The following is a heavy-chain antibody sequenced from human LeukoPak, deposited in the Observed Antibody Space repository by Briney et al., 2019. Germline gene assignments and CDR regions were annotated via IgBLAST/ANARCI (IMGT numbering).Heavy chain of an antibody. J-gene: IGHJ4*02. CDR2: IRHDGIEK. CDR3: ARGIAF. V-gene: IGHV3-7*03. D-gene: IGHD3-3*02. CDR1: GFNFGYYW. Sequence: GGSLRLSCGASGFNFGYYWMAWVRQAPGKGLEWVANIRHDGIEKYHVDSVKGRFTISRDNSKNTLYLQMNSLRAEDTAVYYCARGIAFWGQGTLVTVSS.